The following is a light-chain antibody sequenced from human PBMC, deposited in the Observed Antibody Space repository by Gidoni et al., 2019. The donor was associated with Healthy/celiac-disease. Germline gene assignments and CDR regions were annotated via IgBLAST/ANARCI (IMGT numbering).Light chain of an antibody. CDR2: AAS. J-gene: IGKJ2*01. Sequence: DIHMTQSPSSLSASVGDRVTITCRASQSISSYLNWYQQKPGKAPKLLIYAASSLKSGVPSRFSGSGSGTDFTINISSLQPEDFATYYCQQSYSTPMYTFGLGTKLEIK. V-gene: IGKV1-39*01. CDR3: QQSYSTPMYT. CDR1: QSISSY.